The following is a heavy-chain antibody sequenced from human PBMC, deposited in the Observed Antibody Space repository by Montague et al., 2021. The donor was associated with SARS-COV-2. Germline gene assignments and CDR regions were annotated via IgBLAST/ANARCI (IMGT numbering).Heavy chain of an antibody. D-gene: IGHD3-3*01. CDR1: GGSFSGYY. J-gene: IGHJ6*03. CDR3: ARDSPHFDFWRGHCGDKYYMDI. V-gene: IGHV4-4*07. Sequence: SETLSLTCAVYGGSFSGYYWSWIRQPAGKGLEWIGRLLTSGATNFNPSLKSRLTISRDTSKNEFYLKLSSVTAADTAVYYCARDSPHFDFWRGHCGDKYYMDIGGKGTTVTVS. CDR2: LLTSGAT.